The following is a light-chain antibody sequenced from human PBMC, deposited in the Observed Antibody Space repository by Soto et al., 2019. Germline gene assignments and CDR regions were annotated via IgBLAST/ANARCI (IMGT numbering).Light chain of an antibody. CDR1: QSVSSN. CDR2: GAS. V-gene: IGKV3-15*01. CDR3: HQYNNWPVA. Sequence: EIVMTQSPATLSVSPGERATLSCRSSQSVSSNFAWYQQKPGQAPRLLIYGASTRATGIPARFSGSGSWTEFTLNISSLQSEDFAVYYCHQYNNWPVAFGQGTKVEIK. J-gene: IGKJ1*01.